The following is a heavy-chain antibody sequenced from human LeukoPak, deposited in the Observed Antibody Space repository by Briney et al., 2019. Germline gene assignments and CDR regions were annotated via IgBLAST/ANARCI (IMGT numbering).Heavy chain of an antibody. D-gene: IGHD3-3*01. CDR3: ARGGFWSGSPPYYFDY. CDR2: IYSGGST. V-gene: IGHV3-53*01. CDR1: GFTVRSNY. Sequence: PGGSLRLSCAASGFTVRSNYISWVRQAPGKGLELGSVIYSGGSTYYADSVKGRVTISRDNPKNTLYLQMNSLRAEDTAVYYCARGGFWSGSPPYYFDYWGQGTLVTVSS. J-gene: IGHJ4*02.